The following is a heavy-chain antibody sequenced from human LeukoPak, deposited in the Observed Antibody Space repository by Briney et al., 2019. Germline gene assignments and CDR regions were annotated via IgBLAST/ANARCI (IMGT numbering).Heavy chain of an antibody. CDR2: ISYDGSNK. J-gene: IGHJ4*02. D-gene: IGHD3-10*01. V-gene: IGHV3-30*04. Sequence: GGSLRLSCAASGFTFSSYAMHWVRQAPGKGLEWVALISYDGSNKYYADSVKGRFTVSRDNSKNTLYLQMNSLRAEDTAVYYCAKDWLWFGELFQGYFDYWGQGTLVTVSS. CDR1: GFTFSSYA. CDR3: AKDWLWFGELFQGYFDY.